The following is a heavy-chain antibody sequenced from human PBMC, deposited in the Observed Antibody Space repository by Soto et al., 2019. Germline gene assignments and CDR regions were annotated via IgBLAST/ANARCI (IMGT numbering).Heavy chain of an antibody. J-gene: IGHJ4*02. D-gene: IGHD6-13*01. CDR2: INWNSGNI. V-gene: IGHV3-9*01. CDR3: AKDMSGGTSTFTYFDH. Sequence: GGSLRLSCAASGFTFDDYAMHWVRQAPGKGLEWVSGINWNSGNIGYADSVKGRFTISRDNAKSSLFLQMNSLRAEDTALYYCAKDMSGGTSTFTYFDHWGQGTLVTVSS. CDR1: GFTFDDYA.